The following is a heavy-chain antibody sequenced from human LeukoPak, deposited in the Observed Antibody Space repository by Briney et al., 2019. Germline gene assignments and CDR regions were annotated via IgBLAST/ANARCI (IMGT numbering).Heavy chain of an antibody. CDR2: ISGGSTYK. CDR3: ARDKNGVFDI. Sequence: GGSLRLSCAASGFTFSDYYMSWIRQAPGKGLEWVSSISGGSTYKYYADSVRGRFTISRDSAKISLYLVVNSLRAEDTAVYYCARDKNGVFDIWGQGTMVTVSS. D-gene: IGHD3-3*01. CDR1: GFTFSDYY. V-gene: IGHV3-11*06. J-gene: IGHJ3*02.